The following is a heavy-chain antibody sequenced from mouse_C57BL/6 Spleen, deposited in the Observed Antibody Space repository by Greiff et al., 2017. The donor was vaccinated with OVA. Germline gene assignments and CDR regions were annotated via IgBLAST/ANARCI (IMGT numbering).Heavy chain of an antibody. V-gene: IGHV1-7*01. CDR1: GYTFTSYW. Sequence: VQLQQSGAELAKPGASVKLSCKASGYTFTSYWMHWVKQRPGQGLEWIGYTNPSSGYTKYNQKFKDKATLTADKSSSTAYMQLSSLTYEDSAVYYCARSIWGYDEGAYAMDYWGQGTSVTVSS. CDR3: ARSIWGYDEGAYAMDY. J-gene: IGHJ4*01. D-gene: IGHD2-2*01. CDR2: TNPSSGYT.